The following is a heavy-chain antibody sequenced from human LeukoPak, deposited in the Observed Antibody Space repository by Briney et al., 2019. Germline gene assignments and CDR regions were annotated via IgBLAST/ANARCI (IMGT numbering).Heavy chain of an antibody. CDR2: IKNKSGSYTA. Sequence: PGGSLRLSCAASGFTLNDHYMDWVRQAPGKGLEWVGRIKNKSGSYTADYAASVKGRFTSSRDDSQNSLYLQMNSLKTEDTAVYYCGRDTATALDYWGQGTLVTVSS. CDR3: GRDTATALDY. J-gene: IGHJ4*02. V-gene: IGHV3-72*01. D-gene: IGHD2-21*02. CDR1: GFTLNDHY.